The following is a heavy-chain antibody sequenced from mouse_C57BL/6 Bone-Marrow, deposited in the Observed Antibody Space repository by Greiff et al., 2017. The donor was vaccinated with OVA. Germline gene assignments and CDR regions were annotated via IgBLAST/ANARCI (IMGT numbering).Heavy chain of an antibody. J-gene: IGHJ3*01. V-gene: IGHV5-4*03. D-gene: IGHD3-3*01. CDR3: ARGLGQAWFAY. CDR1: GFTFSSYA. CDR2: ISDGGSYT. Sequence: EVKLVESGGGLVKPGGSLKLSCAASGFTFSSYAMSWVRQTPEKRLEWVATISDGGSYTYYPDNVKGRFTISRDNAKNNLYLQMSHLKSEDTAMYYCARGLGQAWFAYWGQGTLVTVSA.